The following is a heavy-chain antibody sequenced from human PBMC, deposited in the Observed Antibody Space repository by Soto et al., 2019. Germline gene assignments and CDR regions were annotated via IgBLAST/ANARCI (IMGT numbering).Heavy chain of an antibody. V-gene: IGHV4-34*01. J-gene: IGHJ5*02. Sequence: SETLSLTCAVHGGSFSGYYWSWIRQPPGKGLEWIGEINHSGSTNYNPSLKSRVTISVDTSKNQFSLKLSSVTAADTAVYYCARGGVAVLRFLEWSNWFDPWGQGTLVTVSS. D-gene: IGHD3-3*01. CDR1: GGSFSGYY. CDR2: INHSGST. CDR3: ARGGVAVLRFLEWSNWFDP.